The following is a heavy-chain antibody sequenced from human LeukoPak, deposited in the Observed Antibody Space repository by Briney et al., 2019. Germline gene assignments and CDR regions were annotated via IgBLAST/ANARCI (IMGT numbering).Heavy chain of an antibody. V-gene: IGHV3-21*01. J-gene: IGHJ3*02. CDR3: ARETKGNYYDSRGPRGFDI. D-gene: IGHD3-22*01. CDR2: ISSSSSYI. CDR1: GFTFSSYS. Sequence: GGSLRLSCAASGFTFSSYSMNWVRQAPGKGLEWVSSISSSSSYIYYADSVKGRFTISRDSAKNSLYLQMNSLRAEDTAVYYCARETKGNYYDSRGPRGFDIWGQGTMVTVSS.